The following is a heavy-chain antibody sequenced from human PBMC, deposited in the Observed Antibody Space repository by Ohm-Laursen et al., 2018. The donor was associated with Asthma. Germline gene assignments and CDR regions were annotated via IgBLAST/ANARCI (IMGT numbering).Heavy chain of an antibody. CDR1: GFTFSNYA. Sequence: SLRLSCAASGFTFSNYAMSWVRQAPGKGLEWVSGISGSGDSTYYADSVKGRFTFSRDNSKNTLYLQMNSLRPDDTAVYYCARDVMEWYLPAFDFWGQGTLVTVSS. D-gene: IGHD3-3*01. J-gene: IGHJ4*02. CDR2: ISGSGDST. V-gene: IGHV3-23*01. CDR3: ARDVMEWYLPAFDF.